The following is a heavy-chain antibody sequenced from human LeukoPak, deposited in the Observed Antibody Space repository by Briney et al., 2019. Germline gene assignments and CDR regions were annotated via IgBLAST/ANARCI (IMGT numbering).Heavy chain of an antibody. CDR2: IRRKRNGYTT. CDR1: GFTFSDYI. CDR3: SRDGQQGEQSAFDI. D-gene: IGHD2-21*01. Sequence: GGSLRLSCAASGFTFSDYILAWVRQAPGKGREWGGRIRRKRNGYTTAFAASVKGRLNISRDDSENSLYLHMNNLRTEDTAVYYCSRDGQQGEQSAFDIWGQGTMVTVSS. J-gene: IGHJ3*02. V-gene: IGHV3-72*01.